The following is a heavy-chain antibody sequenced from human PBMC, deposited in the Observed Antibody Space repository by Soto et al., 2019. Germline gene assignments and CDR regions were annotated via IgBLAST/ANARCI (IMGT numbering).Heavy chain of an antibody. D-gene: IGHD3-16*01. CDR1: VYTFMSYY. J-gene: IGHJ5*02. CDR3: GRMTQRGVFQWLDA. V-gene: IGHV1-46*03. CDR2: INPSGGST. Sequence: GASVKVYRKASVYTFMSYYMHWVRQAPAQGLAWMGIINPSGGSTSYVQKFQGRVTMSRDTSTNTVYMELSRLRSEDTAVYDCGRMTQRGVFQWLDAWRQGAQVRDSS.